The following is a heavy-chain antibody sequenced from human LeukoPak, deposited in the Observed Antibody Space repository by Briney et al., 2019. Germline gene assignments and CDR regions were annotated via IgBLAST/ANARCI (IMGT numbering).Heavy chain of an antibody. D-gene: IGHD2-21*01. J-gene: IGHJ4*02. V-gene: IGHV5-51*01. Sequence: GESLKISCKGSGYSFTSYWIGWVRQMPGKGLEWMGIIYPGDSDTRYSPSFQGQVTTSADKSISTAYLQWSSLKASDTAMYYCAALGPYCGGDCYSGLDYWGQGTLVTVSS. CDR1: GYSFTSYW. CDR2: IYPGDSDT. CDR3: AALGPYCGGDCYSGLDY.